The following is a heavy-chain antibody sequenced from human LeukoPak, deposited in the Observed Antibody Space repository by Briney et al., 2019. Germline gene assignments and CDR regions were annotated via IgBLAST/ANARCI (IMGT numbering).Heavy chain of an antibody. J-gene: IGHJ4*02. CDR3: AKQLGYCSDGSCYFPY. Sequence: AGGSLRLSCAASGFTFRSYAMSWVRQAPGKGLEWVSTISGSGDSSYYADSVQGRFTISRDNSKSTLCLQMNSLRAEDTAVYYCAKQLGYCSDGSCYFPYWGQGTLVTVSS. V-gene: IGHV3-23*01. D-gene: IGHD2-15*01. CDR1: GFTFRSYA. CDR2: ISGSGDSS.